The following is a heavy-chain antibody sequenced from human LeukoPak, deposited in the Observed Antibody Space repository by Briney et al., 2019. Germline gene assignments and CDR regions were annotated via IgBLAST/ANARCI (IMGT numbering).Heavy chain of an antibody. V-gene: IGHV3-9*01. CDR1: GFTFDDYA. J-gene: IGHJ3*02. CDR2: ISWNGATI. D-gene: IGHD5-18*01. Sequence: SLRLSCAASGFTFDDYAMHWVRQAPGKGLEWVSGISWNGATIGYADFVKGRFTISRDNAKNSLYVQMNSLRAEDTALYYCAKGRAAYTYGYDAFDIWGQGTMVTVSS. CDR3: AKGRAAYTYGYDAFDI.